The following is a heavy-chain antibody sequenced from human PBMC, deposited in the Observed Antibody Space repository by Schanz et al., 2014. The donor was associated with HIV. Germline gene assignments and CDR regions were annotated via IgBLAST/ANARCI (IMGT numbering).Heavy chain of an antibody. D-gene: IGHD5-18*01. CDR1: GYTFNTYD. J-gene: IGHJ3*02. V-gene: IGHV1-8*01. Sequence: QVQLVQSGAEVREPGASVKVSCKASGYTFNTYDINWVRQAPGQGLEWMGWMNPNRGNAGFAQNFQGRVTLTRDTSITTAYMELTSLRSEDTAVYYCASGRFDTVIWWGDAFLIWGRGTMVTVSS. CDR2: MNPNRGNA. CDR3: ASGRFDTVIWWGDAFLI.